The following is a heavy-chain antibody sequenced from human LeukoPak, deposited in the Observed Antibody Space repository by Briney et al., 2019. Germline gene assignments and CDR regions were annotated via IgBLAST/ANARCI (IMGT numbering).Heavy chain of an antibody. CDR2: IWYDGSNE. D-gene: IGHD4-17*01. Sequence: PGGSLRLSCAASGFTFSSYAMHWVRQAPGKGLEWVAVIWYDGSNEYYGDSVKGRFTTSRDNSKNTLFLQMNSLRAEDTAVYYCARDGDYGDYTGYFDYWGQGTLVTVSS. V-gene: IGHV3-33*01. CDR3: ARDGDYGDYTGYFDY. CDR1: GFTFSSYA. J-gene: IGHJ4*02.